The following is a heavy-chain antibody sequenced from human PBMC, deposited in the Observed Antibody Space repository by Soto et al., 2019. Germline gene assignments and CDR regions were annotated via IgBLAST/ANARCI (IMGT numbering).Heavy chain of an antibody. J-gene: IGHJ6*02. CDR2: ISYDGNNN. CDR1: GFTFSGYG. Sequence: GGSLRLSCAASGFTFSGYGMHWVRQAPGKGLEWIAIISYDGNNNYYADSMEGRFTISRDNSKNTLYLQMNSLRAEDTAVYYCAKDLRGDYYYYYGMDVWGPGTTVTVSS. V-gene: IGHV3-30*18. CDR3: AKDLRGDYYYYYGMDV.